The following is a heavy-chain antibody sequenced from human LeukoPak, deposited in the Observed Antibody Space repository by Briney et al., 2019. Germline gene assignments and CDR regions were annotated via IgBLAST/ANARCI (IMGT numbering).Heavy chain of an antibody. CDR2: ISSSGSTI. V-gene: IGHV3-48*03. Sequence: GGSLRLSCAASGFTFSSYGMSWVRQAPGKGLEWVSYISSSGSTIYYADSVKGRFTISRDNAKNSLYLQMNSLRAEDTAVYYCARAPMVRGVIHYYYMDVWGKGTTVTISS. CDR3: ARAPMVRGVIHYYYMDV. CDR1: GFTFSSYG. D-gene: IGHD3-10*01. J-gene: IGHJ6*03.